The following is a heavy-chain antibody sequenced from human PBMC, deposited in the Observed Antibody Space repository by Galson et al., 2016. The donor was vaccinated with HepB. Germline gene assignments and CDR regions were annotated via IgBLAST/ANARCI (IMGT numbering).Heavy chain of an antibody. CDR1: GFTFSSYS. Sequence: SLRLSCAASGFTFSSYSMHWVRQAPRKGPEWVAIVSFDLNEKYYADSVKGRFTVSRDNSKNTLYLQLNSLRVDDTAVYYCARATYMIRQDPATVDVWGQGTMVIVSS. V-gene: IGHV3-30-3*01. J-gene: IGHJ3*01. D-gene: IGHD3-16*01. CDR2: VSFDLNEK. CDR3: ARATYMIRQDPATVDV.